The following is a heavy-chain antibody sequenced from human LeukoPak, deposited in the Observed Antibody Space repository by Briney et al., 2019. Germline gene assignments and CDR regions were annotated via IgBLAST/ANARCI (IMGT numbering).Heavy chain of an antibody. CDR2: IRYDGSNK. CDR1: GFTFSSYG. J-gene: IGHJ5*02. V-gene: IGHV3-30*02. Sequence: GGSLRLSRAASGFTFSSYGMHWVRQAPGKGLEWVAFIRYDGSNKYYADSVKGRFTISRDNSKNTLYLQMNSLRAEDTAVYYCARDSKYCSGGSCYSWYNWFDPWGQGTLVTVSS. D-gene: IGHD2-15*01. CDR3: ARDSKYCSGGSCYSWYNWFDP.